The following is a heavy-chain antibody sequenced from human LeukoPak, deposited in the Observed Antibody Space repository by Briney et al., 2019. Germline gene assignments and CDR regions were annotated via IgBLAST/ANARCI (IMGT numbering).Heavy chain of an antibody. D-gene: IGHD2-2*01. CDR1: GFTFSSYD. Sequence: TGGSLRLSCAASGFTFSSYDMNWVRQAPGKGLQWVSDISSSGTTIYYADSVKGRFTISRDNAKNSLYLQMNSLRAEDTAVYYCARKYCSTTSCLFDSWGQGTLVTVSS. CDR3: ARKYCSTTSCLFDS. V-gene: IGHV3-48*03. CDR2: ISSSGTTI. J-gene: IGHJ4*02.